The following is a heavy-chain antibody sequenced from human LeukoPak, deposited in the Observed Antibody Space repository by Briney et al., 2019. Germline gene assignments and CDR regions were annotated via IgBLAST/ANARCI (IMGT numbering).Heavy chain of an antibody. J-gene: IGHJ5*02. CDR3: ARLRFLEWLFPWFDP. CDR2: ISYSGNT. D-gene: IGHD3-3*01. V-gene: IGHV4-59*08. CDR1: GGSISGHY. Sequence: SETLSLTCSVSGGSISGHYWSWIRQPPGRGLEWIGYISYSGNTKYNPSLKSRVTISVDTSKNQFSLKLNSMTAADTSVYYCARLRFLEWLFPWFDPWGQGTLVTVSS.